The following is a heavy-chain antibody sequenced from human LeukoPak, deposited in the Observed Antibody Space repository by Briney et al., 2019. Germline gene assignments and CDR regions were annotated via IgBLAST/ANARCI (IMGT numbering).Heavy chain of an antibody. CDR2: IYSGGST. V-gene: IGHV3-53*01. CDR1: GFTVSSNY. CDR3: ARGVVHSGSYSNFDY. J-gene: IGHJ4*02. Sequence: GGSLRLSCAASGFTVSSNYMSWVRQAPGKGLEWVSVIYSGGSTYYSDSVKGRFTISRDNSKNTLYLQMNSLRAEDTAVSYCARGVVHSGSYSNFDYWGQGTLVTVSS. D-gene: IGHD1-26*01.